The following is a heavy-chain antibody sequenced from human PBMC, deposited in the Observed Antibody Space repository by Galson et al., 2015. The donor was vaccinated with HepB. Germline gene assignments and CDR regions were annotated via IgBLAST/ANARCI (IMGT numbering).Heavy chain of an antibody. V-gene: IGHV4-34*01. Sequence: ETLSLTCAVYGGSFSGYYWSWIRQPPGKGLEWIGETTHYGRTNYNPSLKSRVTISVDTSKNQISLNLRSATAADTAVYYCARVVDIKFQLLSVPYYFDYWGQGTLVTVSS. CDR3: ARVVDIKFQLLSVPYYFDY. D-gene: IGHD2-2*01. CDR1: GGSFSGYY. J-gene: IGHJ4*02. CDR2: TTHYGRT.